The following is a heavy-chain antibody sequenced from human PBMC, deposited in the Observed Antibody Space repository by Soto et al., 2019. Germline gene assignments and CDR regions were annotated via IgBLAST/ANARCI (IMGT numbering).Heavy chain of an antibody. J-gene: IGHJ5*02. D-gene: IGHD6-19*01. CDR2: INPNSGGT. CDR3: ARSGKVAGTIWFDP. CDR1: GYTFTGYY. Sequence: ASVKVSCKASGYTFTGYYMHWVRQAPGQGLEWMGWINPNSGGTNYAQKFQGWVTMTRDTSISTAYMELSRLRSDDTAVYYCARSGKVAGTIWFDPWGQGTLVTVSS. V-gene: IGHV1-2*04.